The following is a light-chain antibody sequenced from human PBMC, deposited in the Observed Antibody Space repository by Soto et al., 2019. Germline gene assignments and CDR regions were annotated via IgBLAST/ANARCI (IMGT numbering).Light chain of an antibody. Sequence: QSVLTQPPSVSGSPGQRVTISCTGSSSNIGAGYDVHWYQQHPGTAPRLLIYGATHRPSGVPERFSGSRSGSSASLTITGLQNEEESFYHCQSFDSGLSGDLFGGGTKLTVL. CDR1: SSNIGAGYD. J-gene: IGLJ2*01. CDR2: GAT. V-gene: IGLV1-40*01. CDR3: QSFDSGLSGDL.